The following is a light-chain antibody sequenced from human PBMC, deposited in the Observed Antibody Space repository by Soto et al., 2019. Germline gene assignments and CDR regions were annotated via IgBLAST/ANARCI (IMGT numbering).Light chain of an antibody. CDR2: DAS. V-gene: IGKV3-11*01. CDR1: QSVSSY. J-gene: IGKJ4*01. Sequence: EIVMTQSPATLSVSAGERATLSCRASQSVSSYLAWYQQKPGQAPRLLIYDASNRATGIPARFSGSGSGTDFTLTISSLEPEDFAVYYCQQRSNWPPLTFGGGTKVEIK. CDR3: QQRSNWPPLT.